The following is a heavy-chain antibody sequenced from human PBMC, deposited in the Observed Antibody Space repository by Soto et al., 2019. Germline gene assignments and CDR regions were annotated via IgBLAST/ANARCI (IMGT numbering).Heavy chain of an antibody. CDR1: GFIFSSYA. J-gene: IGHJ4*02. CDR3: AKSLYYDILTGPGDD. V-gene: IGHV3-23*01. D-gene: IGHD3-9*01. Sequence: GGSLRLSCAASGFIFSSYAMSWVRQAPGKGLEWVSAISGSGGSTYYADSVKGRFTISRDNSKNTLYLQMNSLRAEDTAVYYCAKSLYYDILTGPGDDWGQGTLVTVSS. CDR2: ISGSGGST.